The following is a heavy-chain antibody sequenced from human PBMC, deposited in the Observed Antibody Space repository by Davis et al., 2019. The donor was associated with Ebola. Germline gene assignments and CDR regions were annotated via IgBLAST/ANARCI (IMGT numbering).Heavy chain of an antibody. J-gene: IGHJ5*02. D-gene: IGHD3-22*01. V-gene: IGHV4-59*08. CDR1: GGSISSYY. Sequence: MPSETLSLTCTVSGGSISSYYWSWIRQPPGKGLEWIGYIYYSGSTNYNPSLKSRVTISVDTSKNQFSLKLSSVTAADTAVYYCARQSFGGYYYRWFDPWGQGTLVTVSS. CDR2: IYYSGST. CDR3: ARQSFGGYYYRWFDP.